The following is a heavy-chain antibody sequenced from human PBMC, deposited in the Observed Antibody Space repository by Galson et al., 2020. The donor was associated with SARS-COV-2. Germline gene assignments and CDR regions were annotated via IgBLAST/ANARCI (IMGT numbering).Heavy chain of an antibody. CDR1: GFTFSLYE. CDR3: AGTVSLVYYGLDV. Sequence: GGSLRLSCAASGFTFSLYEMNWVRQAPGKGLEWISYISPSGTTMSYADSVKGRFIISRDNTKNSLYLQMNNLRADDAAIYYCAGTVSLVYYGLDVWGQGATVTVSS. V-gene: IGHV3-48*03. J-gene: IGHJ6*02. CDR2: ISPSGTTM. D-gene: IGHD4-17*01.